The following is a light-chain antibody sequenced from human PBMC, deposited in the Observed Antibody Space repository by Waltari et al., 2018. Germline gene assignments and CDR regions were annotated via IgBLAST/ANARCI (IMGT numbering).Light chain of an antibody. Sequence: EVVLTQSPGTLSLSPGERATLSCRASQSVNKYLAWYQQRPGQAPRLLIYAASTRATGVPDRFSGSGFGTDFSLTISRLKPEDFAVYFCQNHERLPATFGQGTKVEIK. CDR3: QNHERLPAT. J-gene: IGKJ1*01. CDR1: QSVNKY. CDR2: AAS. V-gene: IGKV3-20*01.